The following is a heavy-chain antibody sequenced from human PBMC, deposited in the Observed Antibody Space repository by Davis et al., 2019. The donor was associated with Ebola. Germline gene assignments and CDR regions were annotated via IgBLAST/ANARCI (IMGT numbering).Heavy chain of an antibody. D-gene: IGHD2-15*01. V-gene: IGHV3-74*01. J-gene: IGHJ4*02. CDR2: INGDGSRT. Sequence: PGGSLRLSCAASGFSFSSYWMHWVRHGPGKGLVWVSRINGDGSRTDHTDFVKGRFTISRDNAKNTLSLQMSSLGAEDTAVYYCGREWGSGILPIDYLGQGTLVSVSS. CDR1: GFSFSSYW. CDR3: GREWGSGILPIDY.